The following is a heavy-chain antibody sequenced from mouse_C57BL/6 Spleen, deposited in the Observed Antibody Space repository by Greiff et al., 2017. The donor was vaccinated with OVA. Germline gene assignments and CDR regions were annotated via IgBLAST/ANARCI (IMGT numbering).Heavy chain of an antibody. D-gene: IGHD4-1*01. CDR3: ARLNWDAWFGY. CDR1: GFTFTDYY. Sequence: EVQRVESGGGLVQPGGSLSLSCAASGFTFTDYYMSWVRQPPGKALEWLGFIRNKANGYTTEYSASVKGRFTISRDNSQSILYLQMNALRAEDSATYYCARLNWDAWFGYWGQGTLVTVSA. CDR2: IRNKANGYTT. V-gene: IGHV7-3*01. J-gene: IGHJ3*01.